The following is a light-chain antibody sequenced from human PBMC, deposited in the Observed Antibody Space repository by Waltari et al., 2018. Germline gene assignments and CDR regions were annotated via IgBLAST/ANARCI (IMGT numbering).Light chain of an antibody. V-gene: IGKV1-39*01. CDR2: ATS. J-gene: IGKJ2*01. Sequence: DTQMTQSPSSLSASVGDRVTISCRASQSVSPSLNWYQQKPGKAPKLLIFATSTLQSGVPSRFSGGGSQTDFTLTISSLQPEDCATYYCQQSHTFPYTFGQGTKLEIK. CDR3: QQSHTFPYT. CDR1: QSVSPS.